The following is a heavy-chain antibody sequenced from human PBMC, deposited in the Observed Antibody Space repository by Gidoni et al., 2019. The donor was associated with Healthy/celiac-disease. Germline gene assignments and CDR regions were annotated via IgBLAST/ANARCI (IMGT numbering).Heavy chain of an antibody. Sequence: AASGFTFRSYAVHWVRQAPGKGLEWVAVISYDGSNKYYADSVKGRFTISRDNSKNTLYLQMNSLRAEDTAVYYCATPWDCSSTSCYSLGLGAFDIWGQGTMVTVSS. CDR2: ISYDGSNK. D-gene: IGHD2-2*01. V-gene: IGHV3-30-3*01. J-gene: IGHJ3*02. CDR1: GFTFRSYA. CDR3: ATPWDCSSTSCYSLGLGAFDI.